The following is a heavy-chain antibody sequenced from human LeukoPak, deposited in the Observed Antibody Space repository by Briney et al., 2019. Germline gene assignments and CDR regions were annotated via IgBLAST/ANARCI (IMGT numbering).Heavy chain of an antibody. J-gene: IGHJ4*02. CDR3: ARGGDYSFDY. CDR1: GGSFSGYY. V-gene: IGHV4-34*01. CDR2: INHSGST. D-gene: IGHD4-17*01. Sequence: SETLSLTCAVYGGSFSGYYWSWIRQPPGKGLEWIGEINHSGSTNYNPSLKSRVTISVDTSKNQFSLKLSSVTAADTAVYYCARGGDYSFDYWGQGTLVTVSS.